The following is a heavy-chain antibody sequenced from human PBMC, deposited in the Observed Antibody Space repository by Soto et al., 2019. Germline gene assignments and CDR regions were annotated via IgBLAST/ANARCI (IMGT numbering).Heavy chain of an antibody. CDR2: INGYNGNT. J-gene: IGHJ4*02. D-gene: IGHD6-19*01. V-gene: IGHV1-18*01. Sequence: GASVKVSCKASGNTVPNYAIHWVRQAPGQRLEWMGWINGYNGNTNYAQHFQGRVTMTRDTSTGTAYMELRSLRSDDTAVYYCARSRIEVAGDFDYWGQGTLVTGSS. CDR1: GNTVPNYA. CDR3: ARSRIEVAGDFDY.